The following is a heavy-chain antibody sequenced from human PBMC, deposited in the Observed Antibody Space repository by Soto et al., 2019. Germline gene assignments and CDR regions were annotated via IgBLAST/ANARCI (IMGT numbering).Heavy chain of an antibody. Sequence: EVQLLESGGGLIQPGGSLRLSCAVSGFTFSDYAMSWFRQAPGKGLEWVSGISDSGGNTYYADSMKGRFTISRENSKNTLYLQMNSLRGEDTAIYYCAKGYSSAWYTPDVWGQGTTVTVSS. J-gene: IGHJ6*02. V-gene: IGHV3-23*01. CDR3: AKGYSSAWYTPDV. D-gene: IGHD6-13*01. CDR1: GFTFSDYA. CDR2: ISDSGGNT.